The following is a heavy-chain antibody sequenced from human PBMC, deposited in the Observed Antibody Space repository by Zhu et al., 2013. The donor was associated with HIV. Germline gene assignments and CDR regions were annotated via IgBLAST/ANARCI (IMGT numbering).Heavy chain of an antibody. CDR3: ARGKDIVATEGHAFDI. D-gene: IGHD5-12*01. CDR1: GYTFTSYD. CDR2: MNPNSGNT. V-gene: IGHV1-8*01. J-gene: IGHJ3*02. Sequence: QVQLVQSGAEVKKPGASVKVSCKASGYTFTSYDINWVRQATGQGLEWMGWMNPNSGNTGYAQKFQGRVTMTRNTSISTAYMELSSLRSEDTAVYYCARGKDIVATEGHAFDIWGQGTSGTPSLQ.